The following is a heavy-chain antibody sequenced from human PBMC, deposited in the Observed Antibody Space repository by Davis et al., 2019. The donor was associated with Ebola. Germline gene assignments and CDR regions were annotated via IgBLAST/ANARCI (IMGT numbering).Heavy chain of an antibody. CDR1: EFTFSGSA. Sequence: GESLKISCAASEFTFSGSAMHWVRQASGKGLEWVGRIRSKANSYATAYAASVKGRFTISRDDSKNTAYLQMNSLKTEDTAVYYCTSSLSGVDPWGQGTLVTVSS. V-gene: IGHV3-73*01. D-gene: IGHD3-10*01. CDR3: TSSLSGVDP. CDR2: IRSKANSYAT. J-gene: IGHJ5*02.